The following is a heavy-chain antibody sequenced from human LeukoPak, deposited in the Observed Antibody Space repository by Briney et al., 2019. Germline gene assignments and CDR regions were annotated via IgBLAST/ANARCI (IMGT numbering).Heavy chain of an antibody. CDR1: GFTFTSYP. Sequence: GGSLRLSCAASGFTFTSYPMHWVRQAPGKGLEWVANIKLDGSDKYYVDAVKGRLTISRDNAKNSLFLEMNSLRAEDTAVYYCVRNGGSFDYWGQGTLVTVSS. CDR3: VRNGGSFDY. CDR2: IKLDGSDK. D-gene: IGHD2-15*01. J-gene: IGHJ4*02. V-gene: IGHV3-7*01.